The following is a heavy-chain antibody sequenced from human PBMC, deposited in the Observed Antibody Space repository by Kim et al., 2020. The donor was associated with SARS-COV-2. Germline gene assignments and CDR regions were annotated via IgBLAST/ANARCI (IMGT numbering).Heavy chain of an antibody. Sequence: ASVKVSCKASGYTFTSYDINWVRQATGQGLEWMGWMNPNSGNTGYAQKFQGRVTMTRNTSISTAYMELSSLRSEDTAVYYCARGLGPNSGYRRMATITAWYFDLWGRGTLVTVSS. D-gene: IGHD5-12*01. J-gene: IGHJ2*01. V-gene: IGHV1-8*01. CDR2: MNPNSGNT. CDR1: GYTFTSYD. CDR3: ARGLGPNSGYRRMATITAWYFDL.